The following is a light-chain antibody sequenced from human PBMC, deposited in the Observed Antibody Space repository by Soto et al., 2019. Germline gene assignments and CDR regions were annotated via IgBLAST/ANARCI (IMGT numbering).Light chain of an antibody. CDR2: RAS. V-gene: IGKV1-5*03. Sequence: DIQMTQSPSTLSASVGDRVTITCRASQRISNWLAWYQQKPGKAPKLVIYRASTLESGVPSRFSGSGSGTEFTLTISSLQPDDFATYYCQQANSFPLTFGGGTKVEIK. CDR3: QQANSFPLT. J-gene: IGKJ4*01. CDR1: QRISNW.